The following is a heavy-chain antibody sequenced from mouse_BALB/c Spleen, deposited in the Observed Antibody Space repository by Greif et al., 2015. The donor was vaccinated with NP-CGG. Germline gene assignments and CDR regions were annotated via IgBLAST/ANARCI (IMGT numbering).Heavy chain of an antibody. V-gene: IGHV1S127*01. D-gene: IGHD2-3*01. Sequence: VQLVESGPELVRPGASVKMSCKASGYTFTSCWMHWVKQRPGQGLEWIGMIDPSNSETRLNQKFKDKATLNVDKSSNTAYMQLSSLTSEDSAVYYCARSPIYDGYYWVMDYWGQGTSVTVSS. CDR2: IDPSNSET. CDR1: GYTFTSCW. J-gene: IGHJ4*01. CDR3: ARSPIYDGYYWVMDY.